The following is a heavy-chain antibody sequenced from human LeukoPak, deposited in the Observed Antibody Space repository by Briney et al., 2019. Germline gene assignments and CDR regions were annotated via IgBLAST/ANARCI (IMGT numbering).Heavy chain of an antibody. CDR1: GFTFSSYA. CDR2: ISYDGSNK. J-gene: IGHJ6*03. CDR3: AKDGYYYLDV. Sequence: GGSLRLSCAASGFTFSSYAMHWVRQAPGKGLEWVAVISYDGSNKYYADSVKGRFTISRDNSKNTLYLQMNSLRPEDSAVYNCAKDGYYYLDVWGKGTTVTISS. V-gene: IGHV3-30*04.